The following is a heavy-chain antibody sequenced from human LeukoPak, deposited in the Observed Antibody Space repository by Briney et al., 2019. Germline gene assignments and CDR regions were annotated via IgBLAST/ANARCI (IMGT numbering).Heavy chain of an antibody. CDR3: TGGNDY. D-gene: IGHD4-23*01. CDR1: GFIFSDSA. CDR2: IRSKTNSYAT. V-gene: IGHV3-73*01. J-gene: IGHJ4*02. Sequence: GGSLRLSCAASGFIFSDSAIQWVRQASGKGLEWVGRIRSKTNSYATAYGASVKGRFTFSRDDSKNTAYLQVNSLKIEDTAVYYCTGGNDYWGQGTLVTVSS.